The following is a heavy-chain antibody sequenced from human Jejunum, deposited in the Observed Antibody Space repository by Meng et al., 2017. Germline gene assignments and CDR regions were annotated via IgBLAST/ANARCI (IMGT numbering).Heavy chain of an antibody. Sequence: QVRLQESGPGLGKPAQTLSLPCTVSGGSMNSAGHYWSWIRQDPGKGLEWIGYIHYSGGTYYNPSLKSRVTISVDTSKNQFSLKLNSVSAADTAVYYCARATAGNSEYFQNWGQGTLVTVSS. CDR2: IHYSGGT. CDR3: ARATAGNSEYFQN. D-gene: IGHD4-23*01. V-gene: IGHV4-31*02. J-gene: IGHJ1*01. CDR1: GGSMNSAGHY.